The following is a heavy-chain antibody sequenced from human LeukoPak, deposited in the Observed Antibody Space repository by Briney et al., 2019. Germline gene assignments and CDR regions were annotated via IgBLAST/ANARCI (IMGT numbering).Heavy chain of an antibody. D-gene: IGHD2-8*02. Sequence: SQTLSLTCSFSGGSLSSGDYYWSWIRQPPGKGPQWIGYINSSGRTNYNPSLRSRLTISVNASNNQFSLQLRSVTAADAAVYYCARAPLWRCTGGGCYRWFDPWGQGTLVTVSS. CDR2: INSSGRT. V-gene: IGHV4-61*08. CDR1: GGSLSSGDYY. J-gene: IGHJ5*02. CDR3: ARAPLWRCTGGGCYRWFDP.